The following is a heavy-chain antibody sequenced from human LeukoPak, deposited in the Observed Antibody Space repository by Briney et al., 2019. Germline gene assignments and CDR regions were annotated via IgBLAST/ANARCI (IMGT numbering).Heavy chain of an antibody. CDR3: ARAVISLGAAVAKGFDC. Sequence: SETLSLTCAVSGGFFSPYYWTWIRQPPGKGLEWIGYIYYSGYTDYNPSLKSRVTMSLDTSENQFSLKLSSVTAADTAVYYCARAVISLGAAVAKGFDCWGQGTLVTVSS. CDR2: IYYSGYT. CDR1: GGFFSPYY. V-gene: IGHV4-59*01. J-gene: IGHJ4*02. D-gene: IGHD2-21*01.